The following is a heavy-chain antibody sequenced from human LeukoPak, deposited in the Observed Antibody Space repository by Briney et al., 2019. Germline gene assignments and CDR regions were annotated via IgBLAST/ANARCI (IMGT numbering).Heavy chain of an antibody. D-gene: IGHD6-19*01. Sequence: PGGSLRLSCEASGFTFSSYGMHWVRQAPGKGLEWVAVISYDGSNKYYADSVKGRFTISRDNSKNTLYLQMNSLRAEDTAVYYCAKDPSQSIAVAAVIDYWGQGTLVTVSS. J-gene: IGHJ4*02. V-gene: IGHV3-30*18. CDR3: AKDPSQSIAVAAVIDY. CDR2: ISYDGSNK. CDR1: GFTFSSYG.